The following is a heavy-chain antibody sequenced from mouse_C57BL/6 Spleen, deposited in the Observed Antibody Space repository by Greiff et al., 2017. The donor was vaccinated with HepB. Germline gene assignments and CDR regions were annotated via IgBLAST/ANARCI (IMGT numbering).Heavy chain of an antibody. CDR1: GFTFSSYA. Sequence: EVMLVESGEGLVKPGGSLKLSCAASGFTFSSYAMSWVRQTPEKRLEWVAYISSGGDYIYYADTVKGRFTISRDNARNTLYLQMSSLKSEDTAMYYCTRDQLTGYAMDYWGQGTSVTVSS. CDR2: ISSGGDYI. D-gene: IGHD4-1*01. J-gene: IGHJ4*01. V-gene: IGHV5-9-1*02. CDR3: TRDQLTGYAMDY.